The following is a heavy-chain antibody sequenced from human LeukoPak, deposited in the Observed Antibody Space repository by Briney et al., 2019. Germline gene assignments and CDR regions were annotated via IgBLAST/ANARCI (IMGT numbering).Heavy chain of an antibody. V-gene: IGHV4-30-2*01. CDR2: IYHSGST. CDR3: ARHGGDSSVNGIQH. CDR1: GGSISSGGYS. J-gene: IGHJ1*01. D-gene: IGHD3-22*01. Sequence: SETLSLTCAVSGGSISSGGYSWSWIRQPPGKGLEWIGYIYHSGSTYYNPSLKSRVTISVDTPKNQFSLKLSSVTAADTAVYYCARHGGDSSVNGIQHWGQGTLVTVSS.